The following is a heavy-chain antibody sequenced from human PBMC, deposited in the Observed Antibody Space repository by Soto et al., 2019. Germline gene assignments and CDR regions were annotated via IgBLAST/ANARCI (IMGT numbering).Heavy chain of an antibody. CDR2: ISGSGGST. D-gene: IGHD3-10*01. J-gene: IGHJ4*02. V-gene: IGHV3-23*01. Sequence: TGGSLRLSCAASGFTFSSYAMSWVRQAPGKGLEWVSAISGSGGSTYYADSVKGRFTIPRGNSKNTLYLQMNSLRAEDTAVYYCANQHRMVRGVNFFDYWGQGTLVTVSS. CDR3: ANQHRMVRGVNFFDY. CDR1: GFTFSSYA.